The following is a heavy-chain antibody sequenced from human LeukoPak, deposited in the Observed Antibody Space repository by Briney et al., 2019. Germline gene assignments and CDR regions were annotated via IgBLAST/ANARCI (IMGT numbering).Heavy chain of an antibody. V-gene: IGHV3-48*01. CDR3: AREAGSADH. Sequence: GGSLRHSCSASGFAFSSYGMNWVRQAPGKGLEWVSYISASSGTIFYADSVKGRFTVSRDNAKNSLYLQMNSLRAEDTGVYYCAREAGSADHWGQGTLVTVSS. CDR1: GFAFSSYG. CDR2: ISASSGTI. J-gene: IGHJ4*02. D-gene: IGHD6-25*01.